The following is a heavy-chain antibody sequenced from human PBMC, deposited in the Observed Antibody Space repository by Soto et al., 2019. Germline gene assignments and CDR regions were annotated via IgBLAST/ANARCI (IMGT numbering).Heavy chain of an antibody. Sequence: GGSLRLSCAASGFTFSSYAMSWVRQAPGKGLEWVSAISGSGGSTYYADSVKGRFTISRDNSKNTLYLQMNSLRAEDTAVYYCAKDLQLTSIAARPPGPHTFDYWGQGTLVTVSS. J-gene: IGHJ4*02. CDR2: ISGSGGST. V-gene: IGHV3-23*01. CDR3: AKDLQLTSIAARPPGPHTFDY. CDR1: GFTFSSYA. D-gene: IGHD6-6*01.